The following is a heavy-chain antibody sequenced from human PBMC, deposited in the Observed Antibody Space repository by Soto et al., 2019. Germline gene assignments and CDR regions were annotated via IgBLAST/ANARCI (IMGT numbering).Heavy chain of an antibody. J-gene: IGHJ6*02. Sequence: PGGSLRLSCAASGFTFSSYCMHWVRQAPGKGLEWVAVIWYDGSNKYYADSVKGRFTISRDNSKNTLYLQMNSLRAEDTAVYYCARDRGAAWDYYYYGMDVWGQGTTVTVSS. CDR3: ARDRGAAWDYYYYGMDV. CDR2: IWYDGSNK. V-gene: IGHV3-33*01. CDR1: GFTFSSYC. D-gene: IGHD6-25*01.